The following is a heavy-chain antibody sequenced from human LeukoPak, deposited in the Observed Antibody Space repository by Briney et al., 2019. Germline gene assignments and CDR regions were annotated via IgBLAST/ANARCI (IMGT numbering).Heavy chain of an antibody. J-gene: IGHJ4*02. CDR2: ISETGGTT. V-gene: IGHV3-23*01. Sequence: QTRGSLRLSCAGSGFTFSSYAMSWVRQAPGKGPEWVSAISETGGTTYDADSVKGRFTISRDNSKSTLYLQMNSLRAEDTAVYYCAKDTSIGRYCSNGVCSPFDYWGQGTLVTVSS. CDR3: AKDTSIGRYCSNGVCSPFDY. D-gene: IGHD2-8*01. CDR1: GFTFSSYA.